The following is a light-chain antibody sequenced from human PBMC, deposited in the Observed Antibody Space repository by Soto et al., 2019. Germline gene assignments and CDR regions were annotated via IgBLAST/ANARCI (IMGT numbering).Light chain of an antibody. CDR1: SSNIGNNY. CDR3: CSYAGSYTLYV. V-gene: IGLV1-51*01. Sequence: QSVLTQPPSVSAAPGQNVTISCSGSSSNIGNNYVSWYQHLPGTAPKILIYDNNKRPSGIPDRFSGFKSGTSATLGITGLQAEDEADYYCCSYAGSYTLYVFGTGTKVTVL. J-gene: IGLJ1*01. CDR2: DNN.